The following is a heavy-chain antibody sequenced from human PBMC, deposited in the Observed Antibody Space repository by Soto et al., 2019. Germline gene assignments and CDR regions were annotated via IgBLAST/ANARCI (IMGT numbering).Heavy chain of an antibody. CDR2: IYYSGST. CDR3: SSSNYYDSSGSYSPYQFDS. D-gene: IGHD3-22*01. V-gene: IGHV4-59*08. CDR1: GGSFSDYY. Sequence: PSETLSLTCTVSGGSFSDYYWSWIRQPPGKGLEWIAYIYYSGSTNSNPSLESRVTMSVDTSKSQFSLKLRSVTAADTAFYYCSSSNYYDSSGSYSPYQFDSWGQGTLVTVSS. J-gene: IGHJ4*02.